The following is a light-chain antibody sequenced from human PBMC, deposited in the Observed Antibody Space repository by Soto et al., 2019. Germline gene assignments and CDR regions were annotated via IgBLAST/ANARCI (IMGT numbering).Light chain of an antibody. CDR2: GAS. V-gene: IGKV3-15*01. CDR1: QSFSGIY. CDR3: QQYKNWPPLT. Sequence: EIVLKQSPGTPSLSQGERATLSGRASQSFSGIYVAWYQQKPGQAPRLLIYGASTRATDIPPRFSGSGSGTEFTLTITSLQSEDFAVYYCQQYKNWPPLTFGGGTNVDI. J-gene: IGKJ4*01.